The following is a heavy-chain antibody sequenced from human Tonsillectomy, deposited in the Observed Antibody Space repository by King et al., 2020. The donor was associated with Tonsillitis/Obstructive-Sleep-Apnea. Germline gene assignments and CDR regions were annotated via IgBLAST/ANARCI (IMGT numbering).Heavy chain of an antibody. CDR3: ARVRGVVGATFYYFDS. D-gene: IGHD1-26*01. CDR2: IYYSGST. Sequence: VQLQESGPGLVKPSETLSLTCTVSGGSISTYYWSWIRQPPGKGLEWIGYIYYSGSTNYNPSLKSRVTISIDTSKNQFSLKLSSVTAADTAVYYCARVRGVVGATFYYFDSWGQGTLVTVSS. CDR1: GGSISTYY. J-gene: IGHJ4*02. V-gene: IGHV4-59*01.